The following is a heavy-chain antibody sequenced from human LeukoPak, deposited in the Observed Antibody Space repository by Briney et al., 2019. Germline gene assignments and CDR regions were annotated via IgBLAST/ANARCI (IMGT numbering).Heavy chain of an antibody. CDR2: LYHSGNT. D-gene: IGHD5-24*01. V-gene: IGHV4-38-2*01. Sequence: SETLSLTCAVSGYSLSSGYYWGWIRPSPGKGLEWIRSLYHSGNTYSNPSLNSRVTISVDTSMNQFSLKLRSVTAAHTAMYFCFSIRRCIYLDCWGEGALVTVSS. CDR3: FSIRRCIYLDC. CDR1: GYSLSSGYY. J-gene: IGHJ4*02.